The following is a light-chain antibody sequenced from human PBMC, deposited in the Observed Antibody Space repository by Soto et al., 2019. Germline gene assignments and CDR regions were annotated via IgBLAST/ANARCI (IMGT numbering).Light chain of an antibody. CDR2: EVS. V-gene: IGLV2-14*01. J-gene: IGLJ2*01. CDR1: SSDVGGSNY. CDR3: TSYTTTSTLV. Sequence: QSALTQPASVSGSPGQSITISCTGTSSDVGGSNYVSWYQQHPGKAPKLMIYEVSNRPSGVSNRFSGSKSGNTASLTISGLQAKDEADYYCTSYTTTSTLVFGGGTKLTVL.